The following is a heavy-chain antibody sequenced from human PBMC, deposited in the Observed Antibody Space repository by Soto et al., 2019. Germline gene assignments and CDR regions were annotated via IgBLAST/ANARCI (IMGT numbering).Heavy chain of an antibody. D-gene: IGHD6-13*01. J-gene: IGHJ6*02. CDR1: GYTFTSYG. V-gene: IGHV1-18*01. CDR3: ARGKYSSSWSLYYSYGMDF. Sequence: QVQLVQSGAEVKKPGASVKVSCKASGYTFTSYGITWVRQAPGQGLEWMDWISAYNGNTNYAQKLQGRVTMTTDTSTSTAYMELRSLRSDDTAVYYCARGKYSSSWSLYYSYGMDFWGQGTTVTVSS. CDR2: ISAYNGNT.